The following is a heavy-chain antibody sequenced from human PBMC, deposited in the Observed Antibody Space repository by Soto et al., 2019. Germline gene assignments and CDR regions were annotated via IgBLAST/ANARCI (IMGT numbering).Heavy chain of an antibody. CDR3: ARERYYDCGGRPDAFDI. CDR1: GFIFSSYT. Sequence: EVQLVESGGGLVQPGGSLRLSCAVSGFIFSSYTMNWVRQGPGKGLEWVSYISSSSGSTYDADSVKGRVTSSRDNAKNSVCVQVNGPRAEDTVMCYCARERYYDCGGRPDAFDIWGQGTMVTVSS. CDR2: ISSSSGST. D-gene: IGHD3-22*01. J-gene: IGHJ3*02. V-gene: IGHV3-48*01.